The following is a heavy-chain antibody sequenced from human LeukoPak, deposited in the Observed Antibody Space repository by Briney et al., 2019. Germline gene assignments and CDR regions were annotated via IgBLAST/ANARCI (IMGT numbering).Heavy chain of an antibody. Sequence: ASVKVSCKASRGTFIRYAISWVRPAPGQGLEWMGGIIPIFGTANYAQKFQGRVTITADESTSTAYMELSSLRSEDTAVYYCARESTYDAFDIWGQGTMVTVSS. V-gene: IGHV1-69*13. J-gene: IGHJ3*02. CDR1: RGTFIRYA. CDR2: IIPIFGTA. CDR3: ARESTYDAFDI.